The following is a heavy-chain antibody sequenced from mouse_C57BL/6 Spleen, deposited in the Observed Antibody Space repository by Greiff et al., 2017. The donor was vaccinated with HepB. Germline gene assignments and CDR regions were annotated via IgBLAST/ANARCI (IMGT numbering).Heavy chain of an antibody. J-gene: IGHJ4*01. D-gene: IGHD2-5*01. Sequence: VQLKQSGPELVKPGASVKISCKASGYSFTDYNMNWVKQSNGKSLEWIGVINPNYGTTSYNQKFKGKATLTVDQSSSTAYMQLNSLTSEDSAVYYCARRDYSNYYYAMDYWGQGTSGTVSS. CDR3: ARRDYSNYYYAMDY. CDR1: GYSFTDYN. CDR2: INPNYGTT. V-gene: IGHV1-39*01.